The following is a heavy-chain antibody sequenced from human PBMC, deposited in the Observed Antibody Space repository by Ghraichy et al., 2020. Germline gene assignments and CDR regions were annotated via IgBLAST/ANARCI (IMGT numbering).Heavy chain of an antibody. Sequence: GGSLRLSCVVSGFTVSDNYMSWVRQAPGKGLEWVAVMYNDGTTYYADSVKGRFTISRDNSKNSLYLQMNSLRAEDTAVYYCGRVTFVGIVDIWGQGTMVTVSS. V-gene: IGHV3-53*01. J-gene: IGHJ3*02. CDR2: MYNDGTT. CDR3: GRVTFVGIVDI. CDR1: GFTVSDNY. D-gene: IGHD3-22*01.